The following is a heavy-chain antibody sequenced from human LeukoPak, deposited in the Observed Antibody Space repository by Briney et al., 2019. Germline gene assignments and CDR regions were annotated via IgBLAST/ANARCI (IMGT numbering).Heavy chain of an antibody. CDR3: AIMPGPNDQFDY. Sequence: GGSLRLSCAASGFTVSSNYMSWVRQAPGKGLEWVSVIYSGGSTYYADSVKGRFTISRDNSKNTLYLQMNSLRAEDTAVYYCAIMPGPNDQFDYWGQGTLVTVSS. J-gene: IGHJ4*02. D-gene: IGHD2-2*01. CDR1: GFTVSSNY. CDR2: IYSGGST. V-gene: IGHV3-53*01.